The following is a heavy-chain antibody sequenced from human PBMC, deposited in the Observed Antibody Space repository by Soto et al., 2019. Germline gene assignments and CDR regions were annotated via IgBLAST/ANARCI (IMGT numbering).Heavy chain of an antibody. CDR3: ARHVTTVTTVWLDP. J-gene: IGHJ5*02. V-gene: IGHV4-39*01. CDR1: GGSISSSSYY. CDR2: IYYSGST. D-gene: IGHD4-17*01. Sequence: SETLSLTCTVSGGSISSSSYYWGWIRQPPGKGLEWIGSIYYSGSTYYNPSLKSRVTISVDTSKNQFSLKLSSVTAADTAVYYCARHVTTVTTVWLDPWGQGTLVTVSS.